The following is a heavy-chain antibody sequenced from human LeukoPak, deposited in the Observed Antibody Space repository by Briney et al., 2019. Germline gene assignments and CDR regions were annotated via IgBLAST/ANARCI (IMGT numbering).Heavy chain of an antibody. CDR1: GFTFSSHA. D-gene: IGHD3-16*01. J-gene: IGHJ4*02. Sequence: GGSLRLSCAAYGFTFSSHAMSWVRQAPGKGLEWVANIKEDGSEKYYVDSVKGRFTVSRDNAKNSLYLQMNSLRAEDTAVYYCARDPYGDGGPTFDNWGQGTLVTVSS. V-gene: IGHV3-7*01. CDR3: ARDPYGDGGPTFDN. CDR2: IKEDGSEK.